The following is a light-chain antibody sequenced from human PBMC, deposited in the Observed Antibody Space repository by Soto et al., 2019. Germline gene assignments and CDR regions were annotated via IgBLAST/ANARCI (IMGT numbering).Light chain of an antibody. J-gene: IGKJ2*01. Sequence: DIQMTQSPSSVSASVGDRVTITCRASQGISKWLAWYQQKPGEAPKLLIYAASTLQSGVPYRFSGSGSGTEFTLTISSLQPEDFATYFCQQADSFPHTFGQGTKLEIK. CDR3: QQADSFPHT. CDR2: AAS. CDR1: QGISKW. V-gene: IGKV1-12*01.